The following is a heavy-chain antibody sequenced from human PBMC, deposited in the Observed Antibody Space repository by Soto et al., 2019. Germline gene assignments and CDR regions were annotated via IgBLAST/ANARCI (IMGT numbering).Heavy chain of an antibody. Sequence: QVQLQESGPGLVKPSETLSLTCTVSGHYVTSHYWSWIRQPPGKGLEWIGYVYHSEKTDSSPSLKSRVTISVDTSKNQISLSPTSVTAADTAIYYCARPKGVAPAVWYFDLWGRGTLVTVSS. CDR2: VYHSEKT. CDR3: ARPKGVAPAVWYFDL. J-gene: IGHJ2*01. CDR1: GHYVTSHY. V-gene: IGHV4-59*08. D-gene: IGHD2-8*01.